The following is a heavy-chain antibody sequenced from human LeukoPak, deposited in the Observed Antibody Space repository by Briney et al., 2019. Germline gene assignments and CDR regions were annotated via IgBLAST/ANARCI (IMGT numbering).Heavy chain of an antibody. CDR2: ISGSGGTT. Sequence: PGGSLRLSCAASGFTFSSYAMSWVRQAPGKWLEWVSAISGSGGTTYYADSVKGRFTISRDNSKNTLYLQMNSLRAEDTAVYYCAKDSARMVRGVLTYWGQGTLVTVSS. CDR1: GFTFSSYA. J-gene: IGHJ4*02. CDR3: AKDSARMVRGVLTY. V-gene: IGHV3-23*01. D-gene: IGHD3-10*01.